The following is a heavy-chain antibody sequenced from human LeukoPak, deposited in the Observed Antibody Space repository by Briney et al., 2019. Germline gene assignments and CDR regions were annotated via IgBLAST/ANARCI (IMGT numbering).Heavy chain of an antibody. CDR1: GGSISGSSYY. V-gene: IGHV4-30-4*08. J-gene: IGHJ5*02. CDR3: AREDYYGSGSVNWFDP. CDR2: IYYSGST. D-gene: IGHD3-10*01. Sequence: SETLSLTCTVSGGSISGSSYYWGWIRQPPGKGLEWIGYIYYSGSTYYNPSLKSRVTISVDTSKNQFSLKLSSVTAADTAVYYCAREDYYGSGSVNWFDPWGQGTLVTVSS.